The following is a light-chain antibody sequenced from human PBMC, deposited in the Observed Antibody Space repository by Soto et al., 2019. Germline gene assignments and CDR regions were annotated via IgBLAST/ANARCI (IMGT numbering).Light chain of an antibody. J-gene: IGKJ2*01. CDR2: EAS. Sequence: VLPQSPGPLSLSPGEGATLSCRASQAVRGNYIAWYQQKPGQAPRVLLFEASKRATGTPDRISGSGSGTDFTLTVARLEPEDFAVFYCQQYVTSPFTFGQGTKL. V-gene: IGKV3-20*01. CDR3: QQYVTSPFT. CDR1: QAVRGNY.